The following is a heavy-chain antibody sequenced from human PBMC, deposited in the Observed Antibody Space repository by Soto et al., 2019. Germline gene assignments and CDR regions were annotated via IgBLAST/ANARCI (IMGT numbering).Heavy chain of an antibody. V-gene: IGHV4-4*02. J-gene: IGHJ4*02. CDR2: IFHSGST. D-gene: IGHD1-26*01. Sequence: PSETLSLTCAVSGGSIRSNNRWSWVRQPPGKGLEWIGEIFHSGSTNYNPSLKTRVTISLDKSKNQFSLKLSSVTAADTAVYYCARVYSGSYSDYWGQGTLVTVSS. CDR1: GGSIRSNNR. CDR3: ARVYSGSYSDY.